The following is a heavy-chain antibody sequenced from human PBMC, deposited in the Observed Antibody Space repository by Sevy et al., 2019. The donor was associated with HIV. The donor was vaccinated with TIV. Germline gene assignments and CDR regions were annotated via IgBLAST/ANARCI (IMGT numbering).Heavy chain of an antibody. J-gene: IGHJ4*02. CDR3: VRDRPVSGTTQLDY. CDR1: GFTFSGYA. Sequence: GGSLRLSCAASGFTFSGYAMHWVRQAPGKGLEWVGLVSYDGNTEYYADSVKGRFTISRDNSKNTLYLQMNSLRAEDTAVYYCVRDRPVSGTTQLDYWGQGTLVTVSS. D-gene: IGHD3-10*01. V-gene: IGHV3-30*04. CDR2: VSYDGNTE.